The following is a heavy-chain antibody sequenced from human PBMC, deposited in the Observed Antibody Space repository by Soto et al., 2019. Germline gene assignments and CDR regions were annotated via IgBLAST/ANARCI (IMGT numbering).Heavy chain of an antibody. V-gene: IGHV4-59*01. CDR2: IHYSGTT. CDR1: GGSMRNYF. D-gene: IGHD3-16*01. J-gene: IGHJ4*02. CDR3: AAGEDSSTNLAPYYVDF. Sequence: PSETLSLACTVSGGSMRNYFWTWIRQPPGKGLEWIGYIHYSGTTSFFPSYNPSLRSRVTIAEATSRNRFSLKLLSVTTADTAVYFYAAGEDSSTNLAPYYVDFWGLGALVAVS.